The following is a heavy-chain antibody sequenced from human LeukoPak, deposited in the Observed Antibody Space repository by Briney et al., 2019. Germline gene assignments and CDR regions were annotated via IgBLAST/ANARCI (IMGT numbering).Heavy chain of an antibody. Sequence: SETLSLTCTVSGGSISSSNYYWGWIRQPPGKGLEWIVNFYYSGSTNYNLSLKSRVTISVDTSKNQFSLKLSSVTAADTAVYYCARVWSGNYYEDRGAFDIWGQGTMVTVSS. CDR1: GGSISSSNYY. CDR3: ARVWSGNYYEDRGAFDI. CDR2: FYYSGST. V-gene: IGHV4-39*07. J-gene: IGHJ3*02. D-gene: IGHD3-22*01.